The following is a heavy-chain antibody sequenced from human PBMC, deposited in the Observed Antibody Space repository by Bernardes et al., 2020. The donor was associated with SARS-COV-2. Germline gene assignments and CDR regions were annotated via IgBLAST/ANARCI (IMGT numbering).Heavy chain of an antibody. J-gene: IGHJ4*02. V-gene: IGHV3-74*01. Sequence: GGSLRLSCAASGFTFSSYWMHWVRQAPGKGLVWVSRINSDENTTTYADSVKGRFTISRDNAKNTLYLQMNSLRAEDTAVYYCARGPSGGYGRFEYWGQGTLVTVSS. CDR2: INSDENTT. D-gene: IGHD5-12*01. CDR1: GFTFSSYW. CDR3: ARGPSGGYGRFEY.